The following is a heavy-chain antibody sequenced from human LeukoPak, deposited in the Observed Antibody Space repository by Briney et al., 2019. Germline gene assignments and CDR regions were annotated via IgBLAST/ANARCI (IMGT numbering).Heavy chain of an antibody. Sequence: PGRSLRLSCAASGFTFSDYGISWVRQAPGKGLEWVSTLSGRGGSTFYADSVKGRFTISRDNSRNTLYLQMDSLRAEDTAVYYCGVLTLNPGWGQGTLVSVSS. CDR2: LSGRGGST. J-gene: IGHJ4*02. CDR3: GVLTLNPG. D-gene: IGHD2-8*01. V-gene: IGHV3-23*01. CDR1: GFTFSDYG.